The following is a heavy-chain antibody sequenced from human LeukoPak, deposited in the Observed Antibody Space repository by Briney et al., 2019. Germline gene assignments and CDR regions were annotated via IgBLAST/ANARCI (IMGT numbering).Heavy chain of an antibody. V-gene: IGHV3-13*01. CDR1: GFNFSSYD. CDR2: IGTAYDT. J-gene: IGHJ3*02. CDR3: ARLLGYSYGNDAFDI. Sequence: GGSLRLSCVASGFNFSSYDMHWVRQGTGKGLEWVSAIGTAYDTYYAGSVKGRFTISRENAENSLYLQMNSLRAGDMAVYYCARLLGYSYGNDAFDIWGQGTMVTVSS. D-gene: IGHD5-18*01.